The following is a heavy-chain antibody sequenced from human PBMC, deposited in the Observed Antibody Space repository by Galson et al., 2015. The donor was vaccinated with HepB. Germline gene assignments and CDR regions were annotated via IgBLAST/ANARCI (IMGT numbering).Heavy chain of an antibody. CDR2: ISAYNGNT. CDR3: ARDRLFLEWLNGMDV. J-gene: IGHJ6*02. CDR1: GYTFTSYG. D-gene: IGHD3-3*01. V-gene: IGHV1-18*01. Sequence: SVKVSCKASGYTFTSYGISWVRQAPGQGLEWMGWISAYNGNTNYAQKLQGRVTMTTDTSTSTAYMELRSLRSDDTAVYYCARDRLFLEWLNGMDVWGQGTTVTVSS.